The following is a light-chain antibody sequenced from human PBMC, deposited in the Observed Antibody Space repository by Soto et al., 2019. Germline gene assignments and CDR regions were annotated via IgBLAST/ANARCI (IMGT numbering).Light chain of an antibody. V-gene: IGLV2-11*01. CDR3: CSYAGRSAYFV. J-gene: IGLJ1*01. CDR1: SSDVGTYDY. CDR2: DVS. Sequence: QSALTQPRSVSESPGQSVTISCTGTSSDVGTYDYVSWYQLHPGKAPKVVIYDVSQRPSGVPDRFSGSKSGNTASLTISGLQGEDEADYYCCSYAGRSAYFVFGTGTKLTVL.